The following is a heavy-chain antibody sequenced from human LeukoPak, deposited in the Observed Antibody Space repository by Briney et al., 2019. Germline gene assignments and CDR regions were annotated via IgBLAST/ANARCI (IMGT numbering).Heavy chain of an antibody. D-gene: IGHD3-3*01. CDR1: GFSLSTSGVG. Sequence: ESGPTLVKPTQTLTLTCTFSGFSLSTSGVGVGWIRQPPGKALEWLALIYWNDDKRYSPSLKSRLTITKDTSKNQVVLTMTNMDPVDTATYYCAHSTLARDFWSGYYRTAEYYFDYWGQGTLDTLSS. CDR3: AHSTLARDFWSGYYRTAEYYFDY. J-gene: IGHJ4*02. CDR2: IYWNDDK. V-gene: IGHV2-5*01.